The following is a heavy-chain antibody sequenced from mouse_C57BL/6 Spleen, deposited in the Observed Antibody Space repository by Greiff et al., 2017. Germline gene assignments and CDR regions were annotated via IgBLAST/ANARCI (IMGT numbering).Heavy chain of an antibody. D-gene: IGHD2-14*01. CDR3: VGPIGC. J-gene: IGHJ2*01. CDR1: GYTFTDYY. Sequence: VQLQQSGPELVKPGASVKISCKASGYTFTDYYMNWVKQSHGKSLEWIGDINPNNGGTSYNQKFKGKATLTVDKSSSTAYMELRSLTSEDSAVYYCVGPIGCWGQGTTLTVSS. V-gene: IGHV1-26*01. CDR2: INPNNGGT.